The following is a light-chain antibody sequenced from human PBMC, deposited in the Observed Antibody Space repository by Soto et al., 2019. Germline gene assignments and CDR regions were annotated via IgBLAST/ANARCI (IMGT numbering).Light chain of an antibody. CDR1: QSIGTW. CDR3: QQLFDSPIT. J-gene: IGKJ5*01. CDR2: AAS. V-gene: IGKV1-5*01. Sequence: IQMTQSPSTLSASVGDRVTITCRASQSIGTWLAWYQQKPGKAPKLLIYAASTLENGVPSRFSATVSGTEFSLKITSLQTEDFATYYCQQLFDSPITFGQGTRLDIK.